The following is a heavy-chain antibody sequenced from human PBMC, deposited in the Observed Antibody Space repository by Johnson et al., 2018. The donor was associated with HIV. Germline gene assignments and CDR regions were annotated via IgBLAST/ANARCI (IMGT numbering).Heavy chain of an antibody. V-gene: IGHV3-64*01. CDR1: GFTFSTYA. CDR2: ISSNGGST. D-gene: IGHD5-24*01. J-gene: IGHJ3*02. Sequence: VQLVESGGGVVQPGGSLRLSCAASGFTFSTYAMNWVRQAPGKGLEYVTAISSNGGSTYYDNSLKDRFTISRDNSKNTLYLQMGSLSAEDMAVYYCARCRDAYTLLSAFDIWGQGTMVTVSS. CDR3: ARCRDAYTLLSAFDI.